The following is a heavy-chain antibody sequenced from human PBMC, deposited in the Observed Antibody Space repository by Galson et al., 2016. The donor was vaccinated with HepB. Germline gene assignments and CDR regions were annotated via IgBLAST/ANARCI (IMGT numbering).Heavy chain of an antibody. Sequence: ETLSLTCTVSGGSISSSSYYWGWIRQPPGKGLEWIGSIYYSGSTYYNPSLKSRVTISVDTSKDQFSLKLSSVTAADTAVYYCTRPSTVTTFYYWGQGTLVTVSS. CDR2: IYYSGST. J-gene: IGHJ4*02. D-gene: IGHD4-11*01. CDR1: GGSISSSSYY. CDR3: TRPSTVTTFYY. V-gene: IGHV4-39*01.